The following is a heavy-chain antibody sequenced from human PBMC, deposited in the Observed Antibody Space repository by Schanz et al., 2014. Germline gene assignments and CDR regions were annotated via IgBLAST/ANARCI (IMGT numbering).Heavy chain of an antibody. J-gene: IGHJ3*02. D-gene: IGHD3-10*01. CDR3: AKGRYGELRAFDI. Sequence: EMQLLESGGGLIQPGGSLRLSCAASGFTFSSYAMSWVRQAPGKGLEWVSAISGSGGSTYYADSVKGRFTISRDNTKNTLYLQMSSLRAEDTAVYYCAKGRYGELRAFDIWGQGTMXTVSS. CDR2: ISGSGGST. CDR1: GFTFSSYA. V-gene: IGHV3-23*01.